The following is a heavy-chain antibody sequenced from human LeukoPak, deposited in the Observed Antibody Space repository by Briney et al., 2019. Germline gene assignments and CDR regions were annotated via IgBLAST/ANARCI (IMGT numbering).Heavy chain of an antibody. CDR2: ISPDGSGT. D-gene: IGHD3-16*02. CDR1: GFTFSSSP. CDR3: XXDRYSVGDI. V-gene: IGHV3-74*01. Sequence: GGSLRLSCAASGFTFSSSPMHWVRQTPGKGLVWLSRISPDGSGTTYADSVKGRFTSSRDNAKNTLYLQMNSLSVEDTAVYYXXXDRYSVGDIWGQGTLVTVSS. J-gene: IGHJ3*02.